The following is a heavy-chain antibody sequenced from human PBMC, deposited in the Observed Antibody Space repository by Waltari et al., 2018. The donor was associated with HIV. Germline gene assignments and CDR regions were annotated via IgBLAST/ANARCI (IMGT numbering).Heavy chain of an antibody. V-gene: IGHV1-69*06. CDR3: ASTLTTVVTYWYFDL. J-gene: IGHJ2*01. CDR1: GGTFSSYV. D-gene: IGHD4-17*01. CDR2: VIPILGTA. Sequence: QVQLVQSEAEVTKPGSSVTDSCKASGGTFSSYVISWVRQAPGQGIEWMGVVIPILGTANDSQKVQGSVTITVDKSTSTAYMGLSSLRSEDTAVYYWASTLTTVVTYWYFDLWGRGTLVTVSS.